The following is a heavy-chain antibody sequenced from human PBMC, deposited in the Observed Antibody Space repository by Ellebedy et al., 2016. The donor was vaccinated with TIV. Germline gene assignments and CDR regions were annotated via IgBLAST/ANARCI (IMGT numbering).Heavy chain of an antibody. V-gene: IGHV3-74*01. CDR3: GSSSRGNSGVYMDV. CDR1: GVTLSGYW. D-gene: IGHD5-12*01. Sequence: GESLKISCAASGVTLSGYWMHWVRQAPGKGLVWVSRIKSDGSSTNYADSVKGRFTISSDNAKNTLYLQMNSLRVEDTAVYYCGSSSRGNSGVYMDVWGQGTTVTVSS. CDR2: IKSDGSST. J-gene: IGHJ6*02.